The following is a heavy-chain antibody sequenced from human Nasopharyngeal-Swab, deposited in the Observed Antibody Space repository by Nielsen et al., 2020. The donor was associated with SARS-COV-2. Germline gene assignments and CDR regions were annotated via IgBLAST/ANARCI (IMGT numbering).Heavy chain of an antibody. CDR2: IKQDGSET. D-gene: IGHD3-3*02. Sequence: GESLKISCAVSGFTFSNYWMSWVRQAPGTGLEWVANIKQDGSETYYVDSVKGRFTISRDSAKNSLYLQMNSLGPDDTAVYYCARDWSRIFGVIIRGGMDVWGQGATVTVSS. V-gene: IGHV3-7*01. CDR3: ARDWSRIFGVIIRGGMDV. J-gene: IGHJ6*02. CDR1: GFTFSNYW.